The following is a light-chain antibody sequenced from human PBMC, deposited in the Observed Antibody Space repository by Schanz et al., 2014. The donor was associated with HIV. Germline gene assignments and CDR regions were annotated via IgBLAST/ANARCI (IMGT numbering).Light chain of an antibody. J-gene: IGLJ2*01. CDR2: GNK. Sequence: QSVLSQPPAVSGAPGQRVTISCTGSSSNIGANYDVHWYQQLPGTAPRLLIYGNKNRPSGVPDRFSGSKSGTSASLAITGLQTGDEADYYCGTWDSGLSRGSVIFGGGTKLTVL. V-gene: IGLV1-40*01. CDR3: GTWDSGLSRGSVI. CDR1: SSNIGANYD.